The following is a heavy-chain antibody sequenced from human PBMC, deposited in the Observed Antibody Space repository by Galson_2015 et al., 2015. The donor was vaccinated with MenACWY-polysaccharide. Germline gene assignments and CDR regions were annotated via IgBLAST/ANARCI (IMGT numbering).Heavy chain of an antibody. CDR1: GFTFSSYG. D-gene: IGHD1-1*01. Sequence: SLRLSCAASGFTFSSYGMSWVRQAPGKGLEWVSGISGRGGSTYYADSVKGRFTISRDNSKNALYLQMNSLRAEDTAVYYCARADRNDGGRALDIWGQGTMVTVSS. J-gene: IGHJ3*02. CDR2: ISGRGGST. CDR3: ARADRNDGGRALDI. V-gene: IGHV3-23*01.